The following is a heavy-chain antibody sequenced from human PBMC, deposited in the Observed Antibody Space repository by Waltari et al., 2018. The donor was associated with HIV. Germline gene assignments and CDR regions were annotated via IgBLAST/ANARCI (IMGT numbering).Heavy chain of an antibody. CDR3: ARGVGLHLGKLSLVHGMDV. CDR2: LYISDNT. D-gene: IGHD3-16*02. V-gene: IGHV3-66*02. J-gene: IGHJ6*02. Sequence: EVQLVESGGGLVQPGGSLRLSCAASGFSVSHHFMTWVLRAPGKGLEWVAILYISDNTYYADSVEGRFDISRDNSKNTVFLQMNTLRTEDTAMYYCARGVGLHLGKLSLVHGMDVWGQGTTVTVSS. CDR1: GFSVSHHF.